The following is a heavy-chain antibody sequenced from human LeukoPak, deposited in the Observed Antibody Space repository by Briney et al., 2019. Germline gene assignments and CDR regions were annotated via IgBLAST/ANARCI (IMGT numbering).Heavy chain of an antibody. Sequence: PGGSLRLSCAASGFTFSSYSMNWVRQAPGKGLEWVSYISSSSSTIYYADSVKGRFTISRDNAKNSLYLQMNSLRAEDTAVYYCARGEMATKETYYYYYMDVWGKGTTVTISS. CDR3: ARGEMATKETYYYYYMDV. D-gene: IGHD5-24*01. V-gene: IGHV3-48*04. CDR2: ISSSSSTI. J-gene: IGHJ6*03. CDR1: GFTFSSYS.